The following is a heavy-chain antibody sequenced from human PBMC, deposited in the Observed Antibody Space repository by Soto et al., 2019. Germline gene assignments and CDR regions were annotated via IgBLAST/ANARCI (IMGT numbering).Heavy chain of an antibody. Sequence: GGSLRLSCAASGFTFGTYAMHWVRQAPGKGLEWVSLISYDESNRYYADSVKGRFIISRDNSKNTLYLQMNSLKVEDTAVYYCATVPRRGGYYYGMDVWRQGTTVTVSS. V-gene: IGHV3-30-3*01. CDR1: GFTFGTYA. J-gene: IGHJ6*02. CDR2: ISYDESNR. D-gene: IGHD3-16*01. CDR3: ATVPRRGGYYYGMDV.